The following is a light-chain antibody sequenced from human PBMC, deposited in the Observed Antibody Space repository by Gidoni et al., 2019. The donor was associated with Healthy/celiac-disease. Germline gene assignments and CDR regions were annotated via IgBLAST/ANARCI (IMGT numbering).Light chain of an antibody. Sequence: DIQMTQSPSTLSASVGDRVTITCRASQSISSWLAWYQQKTGKAPKLLIYKASSLESGVPSRFSGSGSGTEFTLTISILQPDDFATYYCQQYNSYSPGYTFGQGTKLEIK. J-gene: IGKJ2*01. CDR1: QSISSW. CDR3: QQYNSYSPGYT. V-gene: IGKV1-5*03. CDR2: KAS.